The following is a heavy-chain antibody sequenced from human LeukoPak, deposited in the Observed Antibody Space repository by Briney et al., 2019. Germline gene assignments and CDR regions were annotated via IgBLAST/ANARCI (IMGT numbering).Heavy chain of an antibody. CDR2: ITWNSATI. Sequence: PGRSLRLSCATSGFTFDDYAMHWVRQAPGKGLEWVSGITWNSATIVYADSVKGRFTISRDNAKNSVYLQMNSLRAEDTAVYYCAKGPEIVVVITTPYFDYWGQGTLVTVSS. J-gene: IGHJ4*02. CDR3: AKGPEIVVVITTPYFDY. CDR1: GFTFDDYA. V-gene: IGHV3-9*01. D-gene: IGHD3-22*01.